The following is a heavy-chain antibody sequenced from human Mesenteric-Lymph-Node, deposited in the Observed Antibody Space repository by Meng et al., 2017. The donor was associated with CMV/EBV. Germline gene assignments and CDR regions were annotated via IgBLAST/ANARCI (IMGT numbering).Heavy chain of an antibody. CDR1: GGSISSYSYY. D-gene: IGHD4/OR15-4a*01. J-gene: IGHJ5*02. CDR3: ARNVSTMAASAVPPDPDKYNWFDP. CDR2: VHHSGSRFESGST. Sequence: SETLSLTCTVSGGSISSYSYYWAWIRQPPGKGLEWIGSVHHSGSRFESGSTYYSPSLKSRVAIFVDTSKNQFSLEMNFVTAADTAVYYCARNVSTMAASAVPPDPDKYNWFDPWGQGTLVTVSS. V-gene: IGHV4-39*01.